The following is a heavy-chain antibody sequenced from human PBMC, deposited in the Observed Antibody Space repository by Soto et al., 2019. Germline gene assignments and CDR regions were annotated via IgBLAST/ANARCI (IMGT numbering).Heavy chain of an antibody. V-gene: IGHV4-34*01. CDR1: GASFSGYY. CDR3: ARGRGVTTFLGGHWFDP. Sequence: ETLSLTCSVYGASFSGYYWSWIRQPPGKGLEWIGEINHSGSTNYNPSLKSRVTISVDTSKNQFSLKLSSVTAADTAVYYCARGRGVTTFLGGHWFDPWGQGTLVTVYS. J-gene: IGHJ5*02. D-gene: IGHD4-17*01. CDR2: INHSGST.